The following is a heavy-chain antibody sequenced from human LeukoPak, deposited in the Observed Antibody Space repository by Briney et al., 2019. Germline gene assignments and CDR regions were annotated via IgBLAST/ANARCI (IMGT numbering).Heavy chain of an antibody. J-gene: IGHJ6*03. Sequence: SETLSLTCTVSGGSLSSSSYYWGWLRQPPGKGLEWIGSIYYSGSTYYNPSLKSRVTISVDTSKNQFSLKLSSVTAADTAVYYCARGYGGYVWYYYYMDVWGKGTTVTVSS. D-gene: IGHD5-12*01. CDR2: IYYSGST. CDR3: ARGYGGYVWYYYYMDV. V-gene: IGHV4-39*07. CDR1: GGSLSSSSYY.